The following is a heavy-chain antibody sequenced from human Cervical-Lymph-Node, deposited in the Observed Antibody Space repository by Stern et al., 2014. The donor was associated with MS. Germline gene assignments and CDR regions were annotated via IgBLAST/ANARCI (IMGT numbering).Heavy chain of an antibody. D-gene: IGHD2-15*01. J-gene: IGHJ6*02. CDR3: ARDHCLHCSGGSCCGMDV. Sequence: VQLVESGAEVKKPGSSVKVSCKAPGGTFSNYGISWVRQAPGQGLEWMGGIIPIFDTTNYAQKFQGRVTIIADESTTTVYMELSSLRSEDTAVYCARDHCLHCSGGSCCGMDVWGQGTTVTVSS. CDR1: GGTFSNYG. V-gene: IGHV1-69*01. CDR2: IIPIFDTT.